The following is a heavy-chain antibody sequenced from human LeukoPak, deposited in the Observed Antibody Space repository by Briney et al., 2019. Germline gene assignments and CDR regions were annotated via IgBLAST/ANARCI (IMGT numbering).Heavy chain of an antibody. J-gene: IGHJ4*02. Sequence: GGSLRLSCAASGFTVITYWIHWVRQAPGKGLGWVARIRPEGTTTAYADSVKGRFTISRDNAKNTLFLQMNSLSAEDPAVYYCARDLDWILFDTWGEGTLVTVSS. V-gene: IGHV3-74*03. CDR2: IRPEGTTT. CDR1: GFTVITYW. CDR3: ARDLDWILFDT. D-gene: IGHD3-9*01.